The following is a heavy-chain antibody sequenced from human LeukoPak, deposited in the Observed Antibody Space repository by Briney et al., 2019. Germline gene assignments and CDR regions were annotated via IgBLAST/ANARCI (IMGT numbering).Heavy chain of an antibody. D-gene: IGHD1-14*01. Sequence: AAVKVSCKASGYTFTGYYMYWVRPAPGQELAWMGWINPNSGGTNYAQKFQGRVTMTRETSISTVYMELSSLRSDDTAVYYCAREGRTLPAFDYWGQGTQVTVSS. CDR1: GYTFTGYY. CDR2: INPNSGGT. CDR3: AREGRTLPAFDY. J-gene: IGHJ4*02. V-gene: IGHV1-2*02.